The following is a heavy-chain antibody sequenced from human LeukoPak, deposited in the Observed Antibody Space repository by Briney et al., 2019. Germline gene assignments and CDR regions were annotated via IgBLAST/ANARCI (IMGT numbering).Heavy chain of an antibody. Sequence: GASVKVSCKASGYTFTGYYIHWVRQAPGQGLEWVGWINPKTGGTNYAQKFLDRVTMTTDMSISTAYMELIGLRSRDTAVYFCARGSSKYIFGYYMDVWGKGTTIIVSS. V-gene: IGHV1-2*02. CDR3: ARGSSKYIFGYYMDV. CDR1: GYTFTGYY. J-gene: IGHJ6*03. D-gene: IGHD4-11*01. CDR2: INPKTGGT.